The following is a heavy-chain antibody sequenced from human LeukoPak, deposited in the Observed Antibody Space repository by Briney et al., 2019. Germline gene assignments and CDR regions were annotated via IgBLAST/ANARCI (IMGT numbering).Heavy chain of an antibody. Sequence: GASVKVSCKASGYSFTGYYIHWVRQAPGQGLEWMGWINPDSGITNYAQKFRDRVSMTRDTSISTASMELSRLRSDDTAVYYCARVNKMRSGILMGFDPWGQGTLVTVSS. CDR2: INPDSGIT. V-gene: IGHV1-2*02. CDR3: ARVNKMRSGILMGFDP. J-gene: IGHJ5*02. D-gene: IGHD3-10*01. CDR1: GYSFTGYY.